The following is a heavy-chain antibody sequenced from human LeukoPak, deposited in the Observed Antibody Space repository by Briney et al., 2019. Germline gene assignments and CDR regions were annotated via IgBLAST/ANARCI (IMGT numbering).Heavy chain of an antibody. D-gene: IGHD3-10*01. CDR3: AREFRSNYNDAFDL. Sequence: GASVKVSCKASGYTFTAQYIHWVRQAPGQGLEWRGWINPDSGGTHFPQKFQGRVTMTRDTSISTADMELSRLRFDDTAVNYCAREFRSNYNDAFDLWGQGTLVTVSS. V-gene: IGHV1-2*02. J-gene: IGHJ3*01. CDR2: INPDSGGT. CDR1: GYTFTAQY.